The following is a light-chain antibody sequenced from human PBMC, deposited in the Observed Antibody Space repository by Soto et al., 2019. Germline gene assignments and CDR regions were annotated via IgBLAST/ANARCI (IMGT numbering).Light chain of an antibody. CDR2: GAS. J-gene: IGKJ3*01. V-gene: IGKV3-20*01. CDR1: QSVSSGY. CDR3: QQYGSSPLFT. Sequence: EIRLTQSPSNLSLSPGDRATLSCRPSQSVSSGYLAWYQQKPGQAPKLLIYGASNRATGIPDRFSGSGSGTHFTLTLSRLGPGDFAVYYCQQYGSSPLFTFGPGTKVDIK.